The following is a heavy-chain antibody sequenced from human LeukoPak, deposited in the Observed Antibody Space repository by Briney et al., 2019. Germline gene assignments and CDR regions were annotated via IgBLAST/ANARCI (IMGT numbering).Heavy chain of an antibody. CDR3: ASHTMGAAAGLFDY. V-gene: IGHV4-39*07. CDR1: GGSISSSSYY. Sequence: PSETLSLTCTVSGGSISSSSYYWGWIRQPPGKGLEWIGSIYYSGSTNYNPSLKSRVTISVDTSKNQFSLKLSSVTAADTAVYYCASHTMGAAAGLFDYWGQGTLVTVSS. CDR2: IYYSGST. D-gene: IGHD6-13*01. J-gene: IGHJ4*02.